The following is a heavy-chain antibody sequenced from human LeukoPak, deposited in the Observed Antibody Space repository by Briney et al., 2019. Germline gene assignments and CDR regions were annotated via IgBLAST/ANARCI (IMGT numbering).Heavy chain of an antibody. CDR1: GYTFTGYY. V-gene: IGHV1-3*01. CDR2: INAGNGNT. Sequence: RASVKVSCKASGYTFTGYYMHWVRQAPGQRLEWMGWINAGNGNTKYSQKFQGRVTITRDTSASTAYMELSSLRSEDTAVYYCARGGIVVVPAAILKGFDYWGQGTLVTVSS. D-gene: IGHD2-2*01. CDR3: ARGGIVVVPAAILKGFDY. J-gene: IGHJ4*02.